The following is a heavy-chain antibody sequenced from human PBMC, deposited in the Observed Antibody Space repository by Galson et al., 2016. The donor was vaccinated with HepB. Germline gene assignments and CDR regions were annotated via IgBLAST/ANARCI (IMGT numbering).Heavy chain of an antibody. CDR2: ISFDGSNN. CDR3: ARDNDYVWGTYRYTRTVPQYYFDY. D-gene: IGHD3-16*02. Sequence: SLRLSCAASGFTFSSYAMHWVRQAPGKGLEWVAVISFDGSNNFYADSVKGRFTISRDNSKNTLYLQMNSLRAEATAVYYCARDNDYVWGTYRYTRTVPQYYFDYWGQGTLVTVSS. V-gene: IGHV3-30-3*01. J-gene: IGHJ4*02. CDR1: GFTFSSYA.